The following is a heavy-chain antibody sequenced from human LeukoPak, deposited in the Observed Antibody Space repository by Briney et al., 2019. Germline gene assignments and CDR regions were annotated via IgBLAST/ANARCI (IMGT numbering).Heavy chain of an antibody. CDR2: ICSSSSYI. Sequence: GGSLRLSCAASGFTFSSYSMNWVRQAPGKGLEWVSSICSSSSYIYYADSVKGRFTISRDNAKNSLYLQMNSLRAEDTAVYYCARSYGGNSEEHGYYYYGMDVWGQGTTVTVSS. D-gene: IGHD4-23*01. CDR1: GFTFSSYS. J-gene: IGHJ6*02. V-gene: IGHV3-21*01. CDR3: ARSYGGNSEEHGYYYYGMDV.